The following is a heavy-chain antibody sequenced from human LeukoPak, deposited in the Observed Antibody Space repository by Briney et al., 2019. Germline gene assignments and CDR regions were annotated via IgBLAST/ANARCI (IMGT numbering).Heavy chain of an antibody. CDR2: FDPEDGET. V-gene: IGHV1-24*01. D-gene: IGHD1-1*01. CDR1: GYTLTELS. Sequence: GASVNVSCKVSGYTLTELSMHWVRQAPGKGLEWMGGFDPEDGETIYAQKFQGRVTITEDTSTDTAYMELSSLRSEDTAVYYCATFNDEFDYWGQGTLVTVSS. CDR3: ATFNDEFDY. J-gene: IGHJ4*02.